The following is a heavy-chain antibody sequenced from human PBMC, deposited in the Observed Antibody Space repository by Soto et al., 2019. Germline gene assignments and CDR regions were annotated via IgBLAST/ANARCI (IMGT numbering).Heavy chain of an antibody. J-gene: IGHJ3*02. V-gene: IGHV4-34*01. D-gene: IGHD1-1*01. CDR1: GGFVSSGSYY. Sequence: QVQLQQWGAGLLKPSETLSLTCAVYGGFVSSGSYYWSWIRQPPGKGLEWIGEMSHSGGTHFNPSLKSRVTISVDTSKIQFSLKMSSVTVADTALYYCARVGRLTATTVVDACDIWGPGTMVTVSS. CDR2: MSHSGGT. CDR3: ARVGRLTATTVVDACDI.